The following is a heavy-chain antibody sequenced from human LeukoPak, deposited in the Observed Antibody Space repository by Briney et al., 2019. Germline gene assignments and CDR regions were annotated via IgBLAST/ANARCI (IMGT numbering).Heavy chain of an antibody. CDR2: ISGGGGST. D-gene: IGHD2-21*02. V-gene: IGHV3-23*01. CDR1: GFTFRSYA. CDR3: AKDGAGDWPDAFDI. Sequence: GGSLRLSCAASGFTFRSYAMSWVRQTPGKGLEWVSAISGGGGSTYYGDSVKGRFTISRDNSKNTLYLQMNSLRAEDTAVYYCAKDGAGDWPDAFDIWGQGTMVTVSS. J-gene: IGHJ3*02.